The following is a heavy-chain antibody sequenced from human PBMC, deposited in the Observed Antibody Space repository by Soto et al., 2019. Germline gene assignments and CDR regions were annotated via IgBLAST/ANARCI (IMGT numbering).Heavy chain of an antibody. CDR3: AHCRGGVASF. CDR1: GFSLNTRDVG. CDR2: VYWDDDK. D-gene: IGHD3-16*01. J-gene: IGHJ4*02. V-gene: IGHV2-5*02. Sequence: QITLNESGPALVKPTQTLTLTCTFSGFSLNTRDVGVGWIRQPPGKALEWLGVVYWDDDKTYSPSLKSRLPITKDTPKNQVVLRMTKMDPVDTATYYCAHCRGGVASFWGQGTLVTVSS.